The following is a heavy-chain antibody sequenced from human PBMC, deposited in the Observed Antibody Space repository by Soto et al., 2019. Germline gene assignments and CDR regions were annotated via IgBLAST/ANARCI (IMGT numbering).Heavy chain of an antibody. CDR3: ARDPSGSYPYYFDY. V-gene: IGHV1-69*13. CDR2: IIPIFGTA. J-gene: IGHJ4*02. D-gene: IGHD1-26*01. CDR1: GGTFSSYA. Sequence: ASVKVSCKASGGTFSSYAISWVRRAPGQGLEWMGGIIPIFGTANYAQKFQGRVTITADESTSTAYMELSSLRSEDTAVYYCARDPSGSYPYYFDYWGQGTLVTVSS.